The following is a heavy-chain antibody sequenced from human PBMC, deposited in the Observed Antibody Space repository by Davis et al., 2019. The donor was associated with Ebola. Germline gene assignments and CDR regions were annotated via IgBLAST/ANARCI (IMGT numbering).Heavy chain of an antibody. V-gene: IGHV3-23*01. J-gene: IGHJ6*02. CDR1: GFTFSSYA. CDR2: ISGSGGST. CDR3: ARGDCSGGSCYSRLYYYYGMDV. Sequence: PGGSLRLSCAASGFTFSSYAMSWVRQAPGKGLEWVSAISGSGGSTYYADSVKGRFTISRDNSKNTLYLQMNSLRAEDTAVYYCARGDCSGGSCYSRLYYYYGMDVWGQGTTVTVSS. D-gene: IGHD2-15*01.